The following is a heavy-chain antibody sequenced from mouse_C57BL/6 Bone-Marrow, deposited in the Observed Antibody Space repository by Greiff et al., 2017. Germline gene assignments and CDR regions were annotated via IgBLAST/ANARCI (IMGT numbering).Heavy chain of an antibody. V-gene: IGHV1-61*01. D-gene: IGHD3-2*02. J-gene: IGHJ2*01. Sequence: QVQLQQPGAELVRPGSSVKLSCKASGYTFTSYWMDWVKQRPGQGLEWIGNIYPSDSETHYNQKFKDKATLTVDKSSSTAYMQLSSLTSEDSAVYYCARERRQLRLPYYFDYWGQGTTLTVSS. CDR3: ARERRQLRLPYYFDY. CDR1: GYTFTSYW. CDR2: IYPSDSET.